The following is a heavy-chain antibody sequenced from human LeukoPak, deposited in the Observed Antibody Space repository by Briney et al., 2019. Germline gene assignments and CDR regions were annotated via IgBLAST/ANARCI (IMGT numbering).Heavy chain of an antibody. V-gene: IGHV4-30-4*01. Sequence: SQTLSLTCTVSGGSLSSGDYYWRWLRQPPGTGLEWIGYIYYSGSTYYNPSLKSRVTISVDTSKNQFSLKLSSVTAADTAVYYCASSSFNYGDYGIAYFDYWGQGTLVTVSS. D-gene: IGHD4-17*01. CDR1: GGSLSSGDYY. CDR3: ASSSFNYGDYGIAYFDY. CDR2: IYYSGST. J-gene: IGHJ4*02.